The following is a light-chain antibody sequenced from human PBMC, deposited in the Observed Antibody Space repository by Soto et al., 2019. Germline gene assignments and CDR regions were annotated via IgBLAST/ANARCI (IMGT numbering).Light chain of an antibody. CDR2: WAS. CDR3: HQYYSPPYT. CDR1: ESVLWSSNNKNY. V-gene: IGKV4-1*01. Sequence: DIVMTQSPDSLAVSLGERDTISCKSSESVLWSSNNKNYLAWFQQTPGQPPKILIYWASNRASGVPDRFIGRGSGKDFTLTISSLQAEDVAFHSCHQYYSPPYTLGQGTQLEI. J-gene: IGKJ2*01.